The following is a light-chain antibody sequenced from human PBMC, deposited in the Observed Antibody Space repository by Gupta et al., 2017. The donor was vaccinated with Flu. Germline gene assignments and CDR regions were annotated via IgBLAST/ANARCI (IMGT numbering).Light chain of an antibody. J-gene: IGKJ1*01. CDR2: AAS. CDR3: QQDYSSWT. Sequence: AIRMTQSPSSFSASTGDRVTITCRASQGISSYLAWYQQKPGKAPKLLIYAASTLQSGVPSRFSGSGSGTDFTLTISCLQSEDFATYYWQQDYSSWTFGQGTKVEIK. V-gene: IGKV1-8*01. CDR1: QGISSY.